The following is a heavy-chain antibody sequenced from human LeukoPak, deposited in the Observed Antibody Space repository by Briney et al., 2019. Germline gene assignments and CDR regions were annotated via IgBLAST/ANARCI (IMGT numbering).Heavy chain of an antibody. CDR1: SGSFSGYY. J-gene: IGHJ4*02. Sequence: SETLSLTCGVYSGSFSGYYWTWIRQPPGKGLEWLGSLSYTGNTYYTYYNPSLKSRVTISLDTSKDQFSLKLSSVTAADTAVYYCARTPPRRILELVITRRGSLDYWGQGTLVTVSS. CDR3: ARTPPRRILELVITRRGSLDY. V-gene: IGHV4-34*01. CDR2: LSYTGNT. D-gene: IGHD3-22*01.